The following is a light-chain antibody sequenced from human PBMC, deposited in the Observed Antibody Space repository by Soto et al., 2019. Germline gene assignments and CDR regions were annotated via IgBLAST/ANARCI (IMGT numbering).Light chain of an antibody. Sequence: DIQMTQSPSTLSASVGDRVTISCRASQSISSWLAWYQQKPGMTPKLLIYDASRLESGVPSWFSGSGSGTEFTLTISSLQPDDFATYYCQQYNDYVNSFGQGTKLEMK. J-gene: IGKJ2*01. CDR1: QSISSW. V-gene: IGKV1-5*01. CDR2: DAS. CDR3: QQYNDYVNS.